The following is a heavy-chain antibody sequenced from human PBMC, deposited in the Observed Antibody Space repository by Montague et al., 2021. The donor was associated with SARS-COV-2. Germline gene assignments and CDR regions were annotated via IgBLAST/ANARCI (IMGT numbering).Heavy chain of an antibody. V-gene: IGHV3-11*01. CDR2: ISASGTDI. D-gene: IGHD6-13*01. J-gene: IGHJ6*02. Sequence: SLRLSCAASGFTFTDYFMFWSRQAPGKGLEWISYISASGTDIHYADSVXGRFTISRDNAKNSLYLQMNSLRAEDTAVYYCARDIHTSSREGVDVWGQGTTVTVSS. CDR1: GFTFTDYF. CDR3: ARDIHTSSREGVDV.